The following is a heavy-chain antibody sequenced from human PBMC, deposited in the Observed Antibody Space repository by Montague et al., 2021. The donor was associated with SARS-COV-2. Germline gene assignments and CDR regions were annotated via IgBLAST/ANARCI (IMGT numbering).Heavy chain of an antibody. CDR3: ARGFDY. Sequence: SETLSLTCAVYGGSFSDYYWTWIRQPPGKGLEWIGYIYYSGSTNYNPSLKSRVTISVDTSKNQFSLKLSSVTAADTAVYYCARGFDYWGQGTLVTVSS. V-gene: IGHV4-59*01. CDR1: GGSFSDYY. CDR2: IYYSGST. J-gene: IGHJ4*02. D-gene: IGHD3-10*01.